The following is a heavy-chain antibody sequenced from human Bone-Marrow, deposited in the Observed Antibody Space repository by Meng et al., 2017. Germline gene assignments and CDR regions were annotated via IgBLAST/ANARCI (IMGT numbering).Heavy chain of an antibody. CDR2: INSDGSST. CDR1: GFTFSSYW. Sequence: GESLKISCAASGFTFSSYWMHWVRQAPGKGLVWVSRINSDGSSTSYADSVKGRFTISRDNAKNSLYLQMNSLRAEDTAVYYCASQLWLPYYYYGMDVWGQGTTVTVSS. D-gene: IGHD5-18*01. V-gene: IGHV3-74*01. CDR3: ASQLWLPYYYYGMDV. J-gene: IGHJ6*02.